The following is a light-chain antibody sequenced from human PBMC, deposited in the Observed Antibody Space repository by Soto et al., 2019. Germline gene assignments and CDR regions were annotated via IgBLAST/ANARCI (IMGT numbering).Light chain of an antibody. CDR2: ADN. CDR3: QSYDTSLSGVI. CDR1: SSNIGAGYD. V-gene: IGLV1-40*01. J-gene: IGLJ2*01. Sequence: QSVLTQTPSVSGAPGQKITMSCTGSSSNIGAGYDVHWYQQVPGAAPRLLIYADNNRPSGVPDRFSASKSGTSASLAITGLRDEDEASYYCQSYDTSLSGVIFGAGTKVTV.